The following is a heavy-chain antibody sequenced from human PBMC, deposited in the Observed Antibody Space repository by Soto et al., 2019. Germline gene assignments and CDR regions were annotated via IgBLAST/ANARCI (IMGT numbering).Heavy chain of an antibody. CDR1: GGTFSSYA. J-gene: IGHJ6*02. Sequence: EASVKVSCKASGGTFSSYAISWVRQSPGQGLEWMGGIIPIFGTANYAQKFQGRVTITADESTSTAYMELSSLRSEDTAVCYCARPIAAHAWGHYYYYYGMDVWGQGTTVTVSS. D-gene: IGHD6-6*01. V-gene: IGHV1-69*13. CDR3: ARPIAAHAWGHYYYYYGMDV. CDR2: IIPIFGTA.